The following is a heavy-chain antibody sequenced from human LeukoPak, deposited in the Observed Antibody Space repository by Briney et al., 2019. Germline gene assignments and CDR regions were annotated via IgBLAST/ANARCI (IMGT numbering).Heavy chain of an antibody. CDR1: GYTFTGYY. Sequence: ASVKVSCKASGYTFTGYYMHWVRQAPGQGLEWMGWINPNSGGTNYAQKFQGRVTMTRDTSISTAYMELSRLRSDDTAVYYCARMVDCSSTSCYGWFDPWGQGTLVTVSS. J-gene: IGHJ5*02. CDR3: ARMVDCSSTSCYGWFDP. D-gene: IGHD2-2*01. V-gene: IGHV1-2*02. CDR2: INPNSGGT.